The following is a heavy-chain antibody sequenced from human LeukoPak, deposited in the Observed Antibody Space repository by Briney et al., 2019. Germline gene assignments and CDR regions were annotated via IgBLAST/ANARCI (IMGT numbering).Heavy chain of an antibody. Sequence: GASVKVSCKASGYTFTGYYMHWVRQAPGQGLEWMGWINPNSGGTNFAQKFQGRVTMTRDTSISTAYMELSRLRSDDTAVYYCTRENYGRVAAIGDYYYYGMDVWGQGTTVTVSS. V-gene: IGHV1-2*02. CDR3: TRENYGRVAAIGDYYYYGMDV. D-gene: IGHD5-12*01. CDR1: GYTFTGYY. J-gene: IGHJ6*02. CDR2: INPNSGGT.